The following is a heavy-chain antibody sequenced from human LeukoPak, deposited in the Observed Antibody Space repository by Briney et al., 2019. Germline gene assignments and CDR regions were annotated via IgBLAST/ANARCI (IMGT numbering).Heavy chain of an antibody. J-gene: IGHJ4*02. V-gene: IGHV3-74*01. CDR1: GFTFSSYW. CDR3: ARVFHDSNSESVYRHSDY. D-gene: IGHD6-6*01. Sequence: PGGSLRLSCAASGFTFSSYWMHWVRQAPGKGLVWVSRINTDGSSTTYADSVKGRFTISRDNAKNTLYLQMNSLRAEDTAVYYCARVFHDSNSESVYRHSDYWGQGTLVTVSS. CDR2: INTDGSST.